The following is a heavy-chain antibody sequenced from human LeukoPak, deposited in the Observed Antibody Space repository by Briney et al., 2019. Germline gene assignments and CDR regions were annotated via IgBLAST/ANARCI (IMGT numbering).Heavy chain of an antibody. V-gene: IGHV1-3*04. CDR2: INTGNGNT. CDR3: ARVTLSDASGRYYSH. CDR1: GYSFANYG. J-gene: IGHJ1*01. Sequence: ASVNVSCKTSGYSFANYGMHWVRQAPIQSLEWMGWINTGNGNTKSSQKFQDRVALTRDTSASTAYMELNSLSSEDTAVYYCARVTLSDASGRYYSHWGQGTLVTVSS. D-gene: IGHD3-10*01.